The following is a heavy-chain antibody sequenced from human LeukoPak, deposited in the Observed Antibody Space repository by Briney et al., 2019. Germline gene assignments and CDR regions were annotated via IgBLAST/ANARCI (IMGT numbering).Heavy chain of an antibody. Sequence: ASVKVSCKASGYTFTSYGISWVRQAPGQGLEWMGWISAYNGNTNYAQRLQGRVTMTTDTSTSTAYMELRRLRSDDTAVYYCAREDSSWYNWFDPWGQGTLVTVSS. J-gene: IGHJ5*02. CDR1: GYTFTSYG. CDR2: ISAYNGNT. D-gene: IGHD6-13*01. V-gene: IGHV1-18*01. CDR3: AREDSSWYNWFDP.